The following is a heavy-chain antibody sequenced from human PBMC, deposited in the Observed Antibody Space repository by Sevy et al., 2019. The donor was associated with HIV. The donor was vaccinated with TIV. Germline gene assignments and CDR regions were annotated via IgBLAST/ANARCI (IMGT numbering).Heavy chain of an antibody. V-gene: IGHV3-23*01. Sequence: GGSLRLSCAASGFTFSSYAMSWVRQAPGKGLEWVSAISGSGGSTYYADSVKGRFTISRDNSKNTLYLQMNSLRAEDTAVYYCVKVSRGDYPQEYYFDYWGQGTLVTVSS. J-gene: IGHJ4*02. CDR3: VKVSRGDYPQEYYFDY. CDR2: ISGSGGST. CDR1: GFTFSSYA. D-gene: IGHD4-17*01.